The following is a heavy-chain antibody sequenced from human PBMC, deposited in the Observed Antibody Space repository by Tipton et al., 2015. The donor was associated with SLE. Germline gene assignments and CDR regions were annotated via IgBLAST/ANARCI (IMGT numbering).Heavy chain of an antibody. CDR2: IYYSGST. Sequence: TLSLTCIVSGGSIKNHYWSWIRQAPGMGLEWIGYIYYSGSTNYNPSLKSRVTMSVDMSKNQFSLRLTSVIAADTAVYYCARLHGYSYGLNWFDPWGQGTLISVSS. J-gene: IGHJ5*02. CDR3: ARLHGYSYGLNWFDP. D-gene: IGHD5-18*01. CDR1: GGSIKNHY. V-gene: IGHV4-59*11.